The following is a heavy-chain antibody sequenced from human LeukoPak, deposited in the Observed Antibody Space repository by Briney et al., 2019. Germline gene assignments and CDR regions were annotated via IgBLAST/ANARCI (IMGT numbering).Heavy chain of an antibody. J-gene: IGHJ6*02. V-gene: IGHV3-30*04. Sequence: GGSLRLSCGATGFTISSYAMHWVRQAPGKGLEWVAVISYDGSNKYYADSVKGRFTISRDNSKNTLYLQMNSLRAEDTAVYYCAGSWPHDNGMDVWGQGTTVTVSS. CDR1: GFTISSYA. D-gene: IGHD6-13*01. CDR3: AGSWPHDNGMDV. CDR2: ISYDGSNK.